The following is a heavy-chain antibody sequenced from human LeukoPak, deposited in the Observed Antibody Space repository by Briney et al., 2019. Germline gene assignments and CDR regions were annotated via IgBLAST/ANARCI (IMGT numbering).Heavy chain of an antibody. CDR3: ARDKGVAATHLNLGY. J-gene: IGHJ4*02. Sequence: SVKVSCKASGGTFSSYAISWVRQAPGQGLEWMGRIIPILGIANYAQKFQGRVTITADKSTSTAYMELSSLRSEDTAVYYCARDKGVAATHLNLGYWGQGTLVTVSS. V-gene: IGHV1-69*04. CDR1: GGTFSSYA. D-gene: IGHD6-19*01. CDR2: IIPILGIA.